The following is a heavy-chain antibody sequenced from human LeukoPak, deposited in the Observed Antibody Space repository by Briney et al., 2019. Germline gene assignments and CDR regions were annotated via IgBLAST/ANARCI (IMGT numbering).Heavy chain of an antibody. CDR1: GFTFDDYG. Sequence: GESLKISCAASGFTFDDYGVSWVRQAPGKGLEWVSGINWSGGRTGYADSLKGRFTISRDNAKNTLYLQMNSLRDEDTALYYCARDLTTSDNWGQGTLVTVSS. V-gene: IGHV3-20*04. CDR2: INWSGGRT. CDR3: ARDLTTSDN. J-gene: IGHJ4*02. D-gene: IGHD1/OR15-1a*01.